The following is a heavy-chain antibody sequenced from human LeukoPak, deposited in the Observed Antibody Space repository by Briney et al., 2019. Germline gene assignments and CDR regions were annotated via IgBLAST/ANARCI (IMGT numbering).Heavy chain of an antibody. CDR3: ATYPGLARMDV. J-gene: IGHJ6*02. CDR2: MSSSSRYK. CDR1: RFTFSTYN. V-gene: IGHV3-21*01. D-gene: IGHD5-12*01. Sequence: GGSLRLSCVASRFTFSTYNMNWVRQAPGEGLEWVSSMSSSSRYKYYADSVKGRFTIPRDKAQNSMFLQMNSLRAEDTAVYYCATYPGLARMDVWGQGTTVTVSS.